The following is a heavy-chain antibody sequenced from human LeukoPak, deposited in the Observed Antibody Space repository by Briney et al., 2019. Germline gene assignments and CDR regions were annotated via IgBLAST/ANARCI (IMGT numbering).Heavy chain of an antibody. CDR3: AREIEYCGGDCGPGDYYMDV. V-gene: IGHV3-48*01. CDR1: GFTFSSYR. Sequence: GGSLRLSCAASGFTFSSYRMNWVRQAPGKGLEWVSYISSSSSTIYYADSVKGRFTISRDNAKNSLYLQMNSLRAEDTAVYYCAREIEYCGGDCGPGDYYMDVWGKGTTVTVSS. CDR2: ISSSSSTI. J-gene: IGHJ6*03. D-gene: IGHD2-21*01.